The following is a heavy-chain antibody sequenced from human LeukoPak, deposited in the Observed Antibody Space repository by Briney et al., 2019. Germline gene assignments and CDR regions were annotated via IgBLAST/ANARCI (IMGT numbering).Heavy chain of an antibody. CDR2: INPNSGGT. CDR1: GYSFTGYY. V-gene: IGHV1-2*02. Sequence: ASVKVSCKASGYSFTGYYLHWVRQAPGQGLEWMGWINPNSGGTNYAQKFQGRVTMTRDTSISTAYMELSRLRSDDTAVYYCASYDSSGYYHSEAFDIWGQGTVVTVSS. CDR3: ASYDSSGYYHSEAFDI. D-gene: IGHD3-22*01. J-gene: IGHJ3*02.